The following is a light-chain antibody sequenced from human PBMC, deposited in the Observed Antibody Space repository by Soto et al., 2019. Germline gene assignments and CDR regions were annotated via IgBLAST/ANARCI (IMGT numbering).Light chain of an antibody. V-gene: IGLV2-14*01. J-gene: IGLJ1*01. Sequence: QSVLTQPASVSGAPGQSITISCTGTNSDVNYVSWHQQRPGKAPKLMIYEVINRSSGVSTRFSGSKSGNTASLTISGLQAEDEADYYCSSSTSSNTFVFGTGTKVTVL. CDR2: EVI. CDR3: SSSTSSNTFV. CDR1: NSDVNY.